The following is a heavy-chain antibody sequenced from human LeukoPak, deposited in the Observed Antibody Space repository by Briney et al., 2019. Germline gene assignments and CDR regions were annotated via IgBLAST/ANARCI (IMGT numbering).Heavy chain of an antibody. Sequence: PGGSLRLSCAASGFTFSSYGMHWVRQAPGKGLEWVAVIWYDGSNKYYADSVKGRFTISRDNSKNTLYPQMNSLRAEDTAVYYCARGLYGDPSPFDYWGQGTLVTVSS. D-gene: IGHD4-17*01. CDR3: ARGLYGDPSPFDY. CDR1: GFTFSSYG. CDR2: IWYDGSNK. V-gene: IGHV3-33*01. J-gene: IGHJ4*02.